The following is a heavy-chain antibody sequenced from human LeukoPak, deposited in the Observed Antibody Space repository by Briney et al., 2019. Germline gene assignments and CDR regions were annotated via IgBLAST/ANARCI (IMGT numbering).Heavy chain of an antibody. CDR2: IYTSGST. CDR3: AKADLFRVTGTAGFDY. CDR1: GGSISSYE. Sequence: PSETLSLTCIVSGGSISSYEWSWIRQPAGKGLEWIGRIYTSGSTNYNPSLKSRVTMSLDTSKNQFSLKLSSVTAADTAVYYCAKADLFRVTGTAGFDYWGQGTLVTVSS. J-gene: IGHJ4*02. V-gene: IGHV4-4*07. D-gene: IGHD1-20*01.